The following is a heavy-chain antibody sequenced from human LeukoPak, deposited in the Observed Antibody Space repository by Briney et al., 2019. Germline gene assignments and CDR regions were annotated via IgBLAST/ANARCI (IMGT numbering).Heavy chain of an antibody. J-gene: IGHJ4*02. CDR2: IYYSGST. CDR3: ARDWHDVLDY. D-gene: IGHD1-1*01. V-gene: IGHV4-61*01. Sequence: SETLSLTCTVSGGSINSITYYWGWIRQPPGKGLEWIGYIYYSGSTNYNPSLKSRVTISVDTSKNQFSLKLSSVTAADTAVYYCARDWHDVLDYWGQGTLVTVSS. CDR1: GGSINSITYY.